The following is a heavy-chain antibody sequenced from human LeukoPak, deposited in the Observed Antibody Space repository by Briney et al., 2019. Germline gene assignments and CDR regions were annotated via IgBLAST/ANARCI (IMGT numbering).Heavy chain of an antibody. D-gene: IGHD1-26*01. CDR2: ISGSGSTI. V-gene: IGHV3-48*03. J-gene: IGHJ3*02. CDR1: GFTFSSYE. CDR3: ARGGSYLSAFDI. Sequence: GGSLRLSCAASGFTFSSYEMNWVRQAPGKGLEWVSYISGSGSTIYYADSVKGRFTISRDNAKNSLYLQMNSLRAEDTAVYYCARGGSYLSAFDIWGQGTMVTVSS.